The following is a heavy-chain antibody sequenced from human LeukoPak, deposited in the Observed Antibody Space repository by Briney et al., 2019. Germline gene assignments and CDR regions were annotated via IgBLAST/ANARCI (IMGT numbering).Heavy chain of an antibody. CDR2: FKHTGSA. V-gene: IGHV4-34*01. Sequence: PSETLSLTCAVYGGSFSGYYWSWIRQPRGKWLEWIGEFKHTGSANYNPSLKSRVTISADTSKNQFSLKLTSVTAADTAVYYCADSMIRGVPKSWGQGTLVTVSS. CDR3: ADSMIRGVPKS. J-gene: IGHJ5*02. CDR1: GGSFSGYY. D-gene: IGHD3-10*01.